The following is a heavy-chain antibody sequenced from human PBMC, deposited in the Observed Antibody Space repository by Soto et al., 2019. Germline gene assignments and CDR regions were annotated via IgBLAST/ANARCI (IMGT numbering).Heavy chain of an antibody. CDR1: GGSISTGGW. CDR2: IHYSGSA. V-gene: IGHV4-61*08. Sequence: SETLSLTCDVSGGSISTGGWWSWVRQPPGKGLEWIGYIHYSGSANYNPSLMSRVTISVDSSKNQFSLKLSSVTAADTAVYYCARDQNGSPHFDYWGQGTLVTVSS. D-gene: IGHD1-26*01. CDR3: ARDQNGSPHFDY. J-gene: IGHJ4*02.